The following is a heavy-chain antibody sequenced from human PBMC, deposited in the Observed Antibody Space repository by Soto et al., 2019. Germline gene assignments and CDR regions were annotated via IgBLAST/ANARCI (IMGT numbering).Heavy chain of an antibody. CDR3: ARVTGSAYYFDY. CDR2: INHSGST. V-gene: IGHV4-34*01. J-gene: IGHJ4*02. CDR1: GGSFSGYY. D-gene: IGHD1-20*01. Sequence: QVQLQQWGAGLLKPSETLSLTCAVYGGSFSGYYWSWIRQPPGKGLEWIGEINHSGSTNYNPSLKSRVTISVDTSKNQFSPKLSSVTAADTAVYYCARVTGSAYYFDYWGQGTLVTVSS.